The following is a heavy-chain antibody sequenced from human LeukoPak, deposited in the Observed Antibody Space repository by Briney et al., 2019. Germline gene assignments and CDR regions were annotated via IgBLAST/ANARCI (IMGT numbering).Heavy chain of an antibody. CDR1: GGSISRYY. CDR3: ARITGYSSGWYQGAIDY. Sequence: AETLCLTCTVSGGSISRYYWSWIRQPAGKGLEWIGRIYTSGSTNYNPSLKSRVTISVDTSKNQFSLMLISVTGADTAVYYCARITGYSSGWYQGAIDYWGQGTLVTVSS. J-gene: IGHJ4*02. D-gene: IGHD6-19*01. V-gene: IGHV4-4*07. CDR2: IYTSGST.